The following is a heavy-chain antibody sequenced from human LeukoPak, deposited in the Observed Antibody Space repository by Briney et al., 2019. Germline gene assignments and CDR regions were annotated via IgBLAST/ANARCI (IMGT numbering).Heavy chain of an antibody. Sequence: ASVKVSCKASGYTFTSYFISWVRQAPGQGLEWMGWISVYNSNTNYAQKLRGRVTMTTDTSTSTAYMELRSLRSDDTAVYYCARGGTSGWRTPNDDYWGQGTLVTVSS. D-gene: IGHD6-19*01. CDR1: GYTFTSYF. V-gene: IGHV1-18*01. CDR3: ARGGTSGWRTPNDDY. CDR2: ISVYNSNT. J-gene: IGHJ4*02.